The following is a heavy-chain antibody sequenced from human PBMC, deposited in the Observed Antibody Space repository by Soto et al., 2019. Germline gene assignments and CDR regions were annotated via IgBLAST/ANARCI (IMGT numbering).Heavy chain of an antibody. V-gene: IGHV4-59*08. CDR3: ASTQSGYDFAGYFDY. CDR2: IHYGGDT. Sequence: ASETLSLTCSVSGASITSYYWSWLRQSPGKGLEWIAYIHYGGDTNYSPSLKSRITVSVDTSTNQFSLKLRSVTAADTAVYYRASTQSGYDFAGYFDYWGLGTLVTVSS. J-gene: IGHJ4*02. CDR1: GASITSYY. D-gene: IGHD5-12*01.